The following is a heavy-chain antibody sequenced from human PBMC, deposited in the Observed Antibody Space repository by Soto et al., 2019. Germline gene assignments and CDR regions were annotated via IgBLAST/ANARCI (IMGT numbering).Heavy chain of an antibody. CDR2: ISGSGGST. D-gene: IGHD3-10*01. CDR1: GFTFSSYA. V-gene: IGHV3-23*01. CDR3: AKDPALLWFGEFDY. Sequence: LRLSCAASGFTFSSYAMSWVRQAPGKGLEWVSAISGSGGSTYYADSVKGRFTISRDNSKNTLYLQMNSLRAEDTAVYYCAKDPALLWFGEFDYWGQGTLVTVSS. J-gene: IGHJ4*02.